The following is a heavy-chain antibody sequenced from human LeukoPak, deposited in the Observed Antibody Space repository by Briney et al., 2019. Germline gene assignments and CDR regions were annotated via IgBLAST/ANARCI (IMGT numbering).Heavy chain of an antibody. CDR1: GFTFSSYA. Sequence: GGSLRLSCAASGFTFSSYAMSWVRQAPGKGLEWVSAISGSGGSTYYADSVKGRFTISRDNSKNTLYLQMNSLRAEDTAAYYCAKDRDYYDSSGYYLDYFDYWGQGTLVTVSS. J-gene: IGHJ4*02. CDR2: ISGSGGST. V-gene: IGHV3-23*01. D-gene: IGHD3-22*01. CDR3: AKDRDYYDSSGYYLDYFDY.